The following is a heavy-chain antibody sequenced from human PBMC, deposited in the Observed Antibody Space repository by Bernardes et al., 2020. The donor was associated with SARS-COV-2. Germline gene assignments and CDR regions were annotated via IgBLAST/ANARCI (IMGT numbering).Heavy chain of an antibody. Sequence: GGSLRLSCAVSGFTFSSYSMTWVRQAPGKGLEWVANINEDGSEIKYVDSVKGRFTISRDNARNSLYVQMNSLRAEDTAVYYCVSGRYRYTYWGQGTLVTVSS. V-gene: IGHV3-7*01. CDR3: VSGRYRYTY. CDR2: INEDGSEI. J-gene: IGHJ4*02. D-gene: IGHD5-12*01. CDR1: GFTFSSYS.